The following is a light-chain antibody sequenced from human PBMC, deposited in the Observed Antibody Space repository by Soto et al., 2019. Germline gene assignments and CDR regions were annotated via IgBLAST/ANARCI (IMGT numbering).Light chain of an antibody. J-gene: IGLJ1*01. V-gene: IGLV2-14*01. Sequence: QSVLTQPPSVSGAPGQTITISCTGSSSNIGAGYDVHWYQQLPGKAPKLMIYAVTDRPSGVSSRFSGSKSGNTASLTISGLQAEDEADYYCSSYTSSSTLFGTGTKVTVL. CDR3: SSYTSSSTL. CDR1: SSNIGAGYD. CDR2: AVT.